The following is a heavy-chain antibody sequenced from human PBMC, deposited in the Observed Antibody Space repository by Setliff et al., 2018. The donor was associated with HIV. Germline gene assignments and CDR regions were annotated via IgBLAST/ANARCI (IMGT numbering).Heavy chain of an antibody. CDR2: IHYSGST. D-gene: IGHD3-22*01. Sequence: SETLSLTCTVSGGSISSYYWSWIRQPPGKGLEWIGYIHYSGSTNYNPSLKSRVTISVDTSKNQFSLKLSSVTAADTAVYYCARGTYYYDSSGYFNYYYGMDVWGQGTTVTVSS. J-gene: IGHJ6*02. V-gene: IGHV4-59*01. CDR1: GGSISSYY. CDR3: ARGTYYYDSSGYFNYYYGMDV.